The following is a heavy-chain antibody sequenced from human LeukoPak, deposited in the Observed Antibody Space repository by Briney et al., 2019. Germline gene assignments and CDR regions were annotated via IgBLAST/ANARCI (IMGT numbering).Heavy chain of an antibody. CDR2: ISWDGGST. CDR1: GFTFDDYT. CDR3: ARCEDIVVVPAAIGSGDYYYYGMDV. J-gene: IGHJ6*02. Sequence: GGSLRLSCAASGFTFDDYTMHWVRQAPGKGLEWVSLISWDGGSTYYADSVKGRFTISRDNSKNSLYLQMNSLRSEDTAVYYCARCEDIVVVPAAIGSGDYYYYGMDVWGQGTTVTVSS. D-gene: IGHD2-2*01. V-gene: IGHV3-43*01.